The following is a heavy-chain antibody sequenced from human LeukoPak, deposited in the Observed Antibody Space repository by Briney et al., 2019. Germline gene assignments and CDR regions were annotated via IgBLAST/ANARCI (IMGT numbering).Heavy chain of an antibody. CDR3: ASVWNSYGHDY. J-gene: IGHJ4*02. D-gene: IGHD5-18*01. CDR1: GFTFSSYA. V-gene: IGHV3-30*04. Sequence: GGSLRLSCAASGFTFSSYAMHWVRQAPGKGLEWVAVISYDGSNKYYADSVKGRFTISRDNSKNTLYPQMNSLRAEDTAVYYCASVWNSYGHDYWGQGTLVTVSS. CDR2: ISYDGSNK.